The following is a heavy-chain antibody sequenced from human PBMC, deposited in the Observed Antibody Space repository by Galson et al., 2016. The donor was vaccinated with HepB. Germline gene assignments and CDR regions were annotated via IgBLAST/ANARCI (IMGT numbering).Heavy chain of an antibody. CDR2: INDGGSL. CDR1: GGPLTSYY. V-gene: IGHV4-34*01. Sequence: ETLSLSCVVSGGPLTSYYWTWIRQPPGKGLEWIGEINDGGSLNYNPSLKSRVTISMDTSKAQVSLKVFPVTAADTAVYYCARGRITGGVFDYWGQGSLVTVSS. D-gene: IGHD1-20*01. CDR3: ARGRITGGVFDY. J-gene: IGHJ4*02.